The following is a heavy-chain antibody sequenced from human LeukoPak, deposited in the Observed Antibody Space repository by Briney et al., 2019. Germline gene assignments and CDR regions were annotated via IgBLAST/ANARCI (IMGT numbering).Heavy chain of an antibody. J-gene: IGHJ4*02. CDR3: AKAGGFGELLSHYYFDN. V-gene: IGHV3-23*01. CDR2: IGGVGDTA. Sequence: GGSLRLSCAASGFTLTNSAMSWVRQAQGKGLELVSAIGGVGDTAYYTDSVKGRFTISRDNSKSTLYLQMNYLRAEDTAVYYCAKAGGFGELLSHYYFDNWGQGTLVTVSA. D-gene: IGHD3-10*01. CDR1: GFTLTNSA.